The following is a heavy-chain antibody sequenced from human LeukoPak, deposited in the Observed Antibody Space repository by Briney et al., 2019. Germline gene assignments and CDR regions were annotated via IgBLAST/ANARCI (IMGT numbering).Heavy chain of an antibody. Sequence: SETLSLTCTVSGGSISSYYWSWIRQPPGKGLEWIGYVYYSGSTNYNPSLKSRVTISVDTSKNQFSLKLSSVTAADTAVYYCARPNQYGSGSYWPYFDYWGLGTLVTVSS. CDR2: VYYSGST. J-gene: IGHJ4*02. CDR3: ARPNQYGSGSYWPYFDY. CDR1: GGSISSYY. V-gene: IGHV4-59*01. D-gene: IGHD3-10*01.